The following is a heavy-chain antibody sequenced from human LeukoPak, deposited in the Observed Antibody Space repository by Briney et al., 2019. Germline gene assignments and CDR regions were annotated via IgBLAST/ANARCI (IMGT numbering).Heavy chain of an antibody. Sequence: SETLSLTCTVSGVSLSDYPWSWIRQSAEKGLEWIGHIFTRGRTDYNPSLQSRVTMSLDTSKNQFSLKLSSVTAADTALYYCTIREGGGRWGQGTPVTVSS. J-gene: IGHJ4*02. CDR3: TIREGGGR. V-gene: IGHV4-4*07. CDR2: IFTRGRT. D-gene: IGHD5-24*01. CDR1: GVSLSDYP.